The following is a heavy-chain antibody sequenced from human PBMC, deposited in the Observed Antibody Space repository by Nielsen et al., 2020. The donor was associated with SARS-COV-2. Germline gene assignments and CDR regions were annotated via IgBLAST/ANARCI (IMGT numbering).Heavy chain of an antibody. D-gene: IGHD3-10*01. CDR3: ARDRGLLWFGPPDYYYYGMDV. Sequence: GESLKISCAASRFTFSSYWMSWVRQAPGKGLEWVSSISSSSSYTNYADSVKGRFTISRDNAKNSLYLQMNSLRAEDTAVYYCARDRGLLWFGPPDYYYYGMDVWGQGTTVTVSS. V-gene: IGHV3-21*04. CDR1: RFTFSSYW. J-gene: IGHJ6*02. CDR2: ISSSSSYT.